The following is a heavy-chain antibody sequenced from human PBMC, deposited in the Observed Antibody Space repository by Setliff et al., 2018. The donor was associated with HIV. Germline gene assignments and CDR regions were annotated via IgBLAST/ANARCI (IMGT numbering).Heavy chain of an antibody. CDR3: ARGPLYGYDRGYFDY. Sequence: ASVKVSCKASGGTFGRFGISWVRQAPGQGLEWMGGIIPIARIPNYSQKFQDRLTITADESTTTVYMDMSSLRSEDTAQYYCARGPLYGYDRGYFDYWGQGTLVTVSS. V-gene: IGHV1-69*10. CDR1: GGTFGRFG. J-gene: IGHJ4*02. CDR2: IIPIARIP. D-gene: IGHD5-12*01.